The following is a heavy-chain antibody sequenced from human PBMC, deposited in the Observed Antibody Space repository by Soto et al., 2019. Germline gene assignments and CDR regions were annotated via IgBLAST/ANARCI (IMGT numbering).Heavy chain of an antibody. D-gene: IGHD2-15*01. Sequence: EVQLVESGGGLVKPGGSLRLSCAASGFTFSNAWMNWVRQAPGKGLEWVGRIKSKTDGGTTDYAAPVKGRFTISRDDSKNTLYLQMNSLKTEDTAVYYCTTLYCTGGSCPGDPTKTKIDYWGQGTLVTVSS. CDR3: TTLYCTGGSCPGDPTKTKIDY. J-gene: IGHJ4*02. CDR1: GFTFSNAW. CDR2: IKSKTDGGTT. V-gene: IGHV3-15*07.